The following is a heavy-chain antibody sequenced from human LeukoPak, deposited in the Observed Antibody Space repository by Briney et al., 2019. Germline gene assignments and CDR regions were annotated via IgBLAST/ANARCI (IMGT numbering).Heavy chain of an antibody. Sequence: GGSLRLSCAASGFTFDDYAMHWVRQGPGKGLEWVALISWDGSRTYFADSVRGRFNISRDNSKHSLHLQMNSLRLEDTALYYCAKANIASGGTGWYSDLWGRGTLVTVSS. D-gene: IGHD1-1*01. CDR2: ISWDGSRT. CDR3: AKANIASGGTGWYSDL. J-gene: IGHJ2*01. V-gene: IGHV3-43D*04. CDR1: GFTFDDYA.